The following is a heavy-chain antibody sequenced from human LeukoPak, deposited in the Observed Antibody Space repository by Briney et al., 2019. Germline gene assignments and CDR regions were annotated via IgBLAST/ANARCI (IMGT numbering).Heavy chain of an antibody. CDR1: GFTFSSYS. CDR2: ISSSSSYI. Sequence: GGSLRRSCAAYGFTFSSYSMNWVRQAPGKGLEWVSSISSSSSYIYYADSVKGRFTISRDNAKNSLYLQMNSLRAEDTAVYYCAREDSRSWYQGFDYWGQGTLVTVSS. D-gene: IGHD6-13*01. CDR3: AREDSRSWYQGFDY. V-gene: IGHV3-21*01. J-gene: IGHJ4*02.